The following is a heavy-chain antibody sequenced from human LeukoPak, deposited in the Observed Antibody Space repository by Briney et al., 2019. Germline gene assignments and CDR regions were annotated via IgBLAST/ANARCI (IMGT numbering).Heavy chain of an antibody. D-gene: IGHD6-13*01. CDR3: ARVQQQLAHYDY. J-gene: IGHJ4*02. CDR1: GFTFSSYE. V-gene: IGHV3-48*03. CDR2: ISSSGSTI. Sequence: PGGSLRLPCAASGFTFSSYEMNWVRQAPGKGLEWVSYISSSGSTIYYADSVKGRFTISRDNAKNSLYLQMNSLRAEDTAVYYCARVQQQLAHYDYWGQGTLVTVSS.